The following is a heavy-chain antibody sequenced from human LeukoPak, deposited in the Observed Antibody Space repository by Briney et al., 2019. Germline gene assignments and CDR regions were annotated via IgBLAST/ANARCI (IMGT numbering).Heavy chain of an antibody. Sequence: GASVKVSCKASGYTLTSYDINWVRQATGQGLEWMGWINPNSGGTNYAQKFQGRVTMTRDTSISTAYMELSRLRSDDTAVYYCARGGIAAADDYWGQGTLVTVSS. CDR1: GYTLTSYD. D-gene: IGHD6-13*01. CDR2: INPNSGGT. V-gene: IGHV1-2*02. J-gene: IGHJ4*02. CDR3: ARGGIAAADDY.